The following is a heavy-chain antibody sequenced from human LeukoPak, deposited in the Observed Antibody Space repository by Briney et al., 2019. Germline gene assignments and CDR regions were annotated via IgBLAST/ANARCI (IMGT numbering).Heavy chain of an antibody. V-gene: IGHV3-23*01. J-gene: IGHJ4*02. CDR3: AKALRSSSWYYFDY. CDR2: ISGSGSST. D-gene: IGHD6-13*01. Sequence: GGSLRLSCAASGFTFSSYAMSWVRQAPGKGLEWVSAISGSGSSTYYADSVKGRFTISRDNSKNTLYLQMNSLRAEDTAVYYCAKALRSSSWYYFDYWGQGTLVTVSS. CDR1: GFTFSSYA.